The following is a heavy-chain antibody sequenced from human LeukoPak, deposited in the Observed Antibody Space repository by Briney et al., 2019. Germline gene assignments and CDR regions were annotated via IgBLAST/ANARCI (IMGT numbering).Heavy chain of an antibody. J-gene: IGHJ4*02. D-gene: IGHD4-17*01. CDR1: GGSFSGYY. Sequence: SETLSLTXAVYGGSFSGYYWSWIRQPPGKGLEWIGEINHSGSTNYNPSLKSRVNISVDTSKNQFSLKLSSVTAADTAVYYCARGETVTLDYWGQGTLVTVSS. CDR3: ARGETVTLDY. CDR2: INHSGST. V-gene: IGHV4-34*01.